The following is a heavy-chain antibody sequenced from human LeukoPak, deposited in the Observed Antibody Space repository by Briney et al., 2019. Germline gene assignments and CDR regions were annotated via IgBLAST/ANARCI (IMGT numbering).Heavy chain of an antibody. J-gene: IGHJ4*02. CDR1: GFTFDDYA. Sequence: GGSLTLFCAASGFTFDDYAMHWVRQAPGKGLEGVSGISWNSGSIDYADSVRGRFTLSRENAKKSLYLQMNSLRAEDTALYYCAKDAHLPYYDFWSGYYTGFDYWGQGTLVTVSS. CDR2: ISWNSGSI. CDR3: AKDAHLPYYDFWSGYYTGFDY. D-gene: IGHD3-3*01. V-gene: IGHV3-9*01.